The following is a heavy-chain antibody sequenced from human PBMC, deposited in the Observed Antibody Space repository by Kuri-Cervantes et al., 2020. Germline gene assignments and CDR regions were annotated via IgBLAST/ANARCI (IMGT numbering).Heavy chain of an antibody. CDR3: ARAVLEYGDYGGVRYYYYYMDV. D-gene: IGHD4-17*01. J-gene: IGHJ6*03. CDR2: INAGNGNT. CDR1: GYTFTSSA. Sequence: ASVKVSCKASGYTFTSSAMHWVRQAPGQRLEWMGWINAGNGNTKYSQKFQGRVTITRDTSASTAYMELSSLRSEDTAVYYCARAVLEYGDYGGVRYYYYYMDVWGKGTTVTVSS. V-gene: IGHV1-3*01.